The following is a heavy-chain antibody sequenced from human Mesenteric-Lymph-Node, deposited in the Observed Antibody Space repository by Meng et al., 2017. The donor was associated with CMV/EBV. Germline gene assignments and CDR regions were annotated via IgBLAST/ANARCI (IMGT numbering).Heavy chain of an antibody. CDR1: GGSVSSGSYY. CDR2: IYYSGST. CDR3: ARVETYSSYDMDV. J-gene: IGHJ6*02. V-gene: IGHV4-61*01. D-gene: IGHD4-11*01. Sequence: SETLSLTCTVSGGSVSSGSYYWSWIRQPPGKGLEWIGFIYYSGSTNYNPSLKSRVTISVDTSKNQFSLKLSSVTAADTAVYYCARVETYSSYDMDVWGQGTTVTVSS.